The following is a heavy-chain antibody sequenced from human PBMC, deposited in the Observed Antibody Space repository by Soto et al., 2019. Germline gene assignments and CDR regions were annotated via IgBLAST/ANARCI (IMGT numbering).Heavy chain of an antibody. D-gene: IGHD4-17*01. J-gene: IGHJ6*02. CDR2: IYYSGST. CDR1: GGSISSSSYY. Sequence: SETLSLTCTVSGGSISSSSYYWGWIRQPPGKGLEWVGSIYYSGSTYYNPSLKSRVTISVDTSKNQFSLKLSSVTAADTAVYYCARRFYGDYKPYYYYYGMDVWGQGTTVTVSS. V-gene: IGHV4-39*01. CDR3: ARRFYGDYKPYYYYYGMDV.